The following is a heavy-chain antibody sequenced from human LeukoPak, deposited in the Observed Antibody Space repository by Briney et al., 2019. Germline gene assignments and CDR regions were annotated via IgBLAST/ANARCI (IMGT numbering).Heavy chain of an antibody. CDR1: GGSITSTNY. D-gene: IGHD6-19*01. CDR3: AHMRAVAHFDY. Sequence: TLSLTCGVSGGSITSTNYWTWVRQPPGKALEWLALIYWDDDKRYRPSLKNRLTITKDTSKNQVVLTMTNMDPVDTATYYCAHMRAVAHFDYWGQGTLVTVSS. V-gene: IGHV2-5*08. CDR2: IYWDDDK. J-gene: IGHJ4*02.